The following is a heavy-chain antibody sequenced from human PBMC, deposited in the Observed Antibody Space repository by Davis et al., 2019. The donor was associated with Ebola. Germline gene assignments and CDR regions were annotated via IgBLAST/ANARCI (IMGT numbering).Heavy chain of an antibody. J-gene: IGHJ6*02. CDR1: GGSISSGGYY. Sequence: SETLSLTCTVSGGSISSGGYYWSWIRQPPGKGLEWIGEINHSGSTNYNPSLKSRVTISVDTSKNQFSLKLSSVTAADTAVYYCARSRDLYGMDVWGQGTTVTVSS. V-gene: IGHV4-30-4*08. CDR2: INHSGST. CDR3: ARSRDLYGMDV.